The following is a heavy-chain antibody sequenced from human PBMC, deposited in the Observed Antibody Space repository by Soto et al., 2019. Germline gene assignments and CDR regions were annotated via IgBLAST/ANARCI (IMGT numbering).Heavy chain of an antibody. CDR3: AATDMVRGVRNDY. V-gene: IGHV1-58*02. J-gene: IGHJ4*02. D-gene: IGHD3-10*01. CDR2: IVVGSGNT. CDR1: GFTFTSSA. Sequence: SVKVSCKASGFTFTSSAMQWVRQARGQRLEWIGWIVVGSGNTNYAQKFQERVTITRDMSTSTAYMELSSLRSEDTAVYYCAATDMVRGVRNDYWGQGTLVTVSS.